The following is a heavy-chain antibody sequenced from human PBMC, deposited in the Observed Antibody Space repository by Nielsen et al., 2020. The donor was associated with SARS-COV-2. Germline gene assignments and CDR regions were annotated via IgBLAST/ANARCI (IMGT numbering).Heavy chain of an antibody. J-gene: IGHJ6*02. CDR2: INPNSGGT. Sequence: ASVKVSCKASGYTFTGYYMHWVRQAPGQGLEWVGWINPNSGGTNYAQKFQGRVTMTRDTSISTAYMELSRLRSDDTAVYYCARVDIVVVPAEAYYYYGMDVWGQGATVTVSS. CDR3: ARVDIVVVPAEAYYYYGMDV. D-gene: IGHD2-2*03. CDR1: GYTFTGYY. V-gene: IGHV1-2*02.